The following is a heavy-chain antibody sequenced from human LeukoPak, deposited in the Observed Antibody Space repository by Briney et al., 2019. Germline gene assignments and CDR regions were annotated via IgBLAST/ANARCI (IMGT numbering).Heavy chain of an antibody. CDR2: IYTSGST. Sequence: SQTLSLTCTVSGGSISSGSYYWSWIRQPAGKGLEWIGRIYTSGSTNYNPSLKSRVTISVDTSKNQFSLKLSSVTAADTAVYYCAREDRAARPYYYFDYWGQGTLVTVSS. CDR1: GGSISSGSYY. J-gene: IGHJ4*02. CDR3: AREDRAARPYYYFDY. V-gene: IGHV4-61*02. D-gene: IGHD6-6*01.